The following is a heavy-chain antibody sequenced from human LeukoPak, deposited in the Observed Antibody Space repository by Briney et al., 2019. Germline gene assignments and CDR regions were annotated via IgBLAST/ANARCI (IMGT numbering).Heavy chain of an antibody. J-gene: IGHJ4*02. CDR2: ISSSSSYI. CDR3: AKGSDYYYGSGSFGY. V-gene: IGHV3-21*01. D-gene: IGHD3-10*01. CDR1: GFTFSSYS. Sequence: GGSLRLSCAASGFTFSSYSMNWVRQAPGKGLEWVSSISSSSSYIYYADSVKGRFTISRDNSKNTLYLQMNSLRAEDTAVYYCAKGSDYYYGSGSFGYWGQGTLVTVSS.